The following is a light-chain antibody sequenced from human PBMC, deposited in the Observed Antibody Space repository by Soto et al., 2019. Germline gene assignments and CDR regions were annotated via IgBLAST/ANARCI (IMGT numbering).Light chain of an antibody. V-gene: IGKV2-30*01. Sequence: DVVMTQSPLSLPVTLGQPASISCRSRQSLVYIDGNTYLNWFHKRPGQSPRRLIYKVSNPASGFSDRFSGSGSGTDFTLKISRVEAEDVGVYSSTQSTHCPRTFGQWTKVEIK. CDR3: TQSTHCPRT. CDR2: KVS. CDR1: QSLVYIDGNTY. J-gene: IGKJ1*01.